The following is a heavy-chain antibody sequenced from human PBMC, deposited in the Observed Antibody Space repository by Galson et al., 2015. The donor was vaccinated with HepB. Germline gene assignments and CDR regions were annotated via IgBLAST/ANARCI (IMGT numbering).Heavy chain of an antibody. CDR1: GDTFSNYA. CDR3: ATNYYDNSGYYPY. J-gene: IGHJ4*02. V-gene: IGHV1-69*13. Sequence: SVKVSCKASGDTFSNYAISWVRQAPGQGLVWMGGIIPIFDSPNYAQKFQGRVTITADESTSTAYLEVNSLRSDDTAIYFCATNYYDNSGYYPYWGQGTLVTVSS. D-gene: IGHD3-22*01. CDR2: IIPIFDSP.